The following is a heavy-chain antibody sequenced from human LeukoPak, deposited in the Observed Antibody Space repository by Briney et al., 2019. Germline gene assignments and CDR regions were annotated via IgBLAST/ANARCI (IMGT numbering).Heavy chain of an antibody. V-gene: IGHV4-34*01. Sequence: SETLSLTCAVYGGSFSGYYWSWIRQPPGKGLEWIGEINHSGSTNYNPSLKSRVTISVDTSKNQFSLKLSSVTAADTAVYYCARGGRRYYDSSGYYGYWGQGTLVTVSS. J-gene: IGHJ4*02. D-gene: IGHD3-22*01. CDR2: INHSGST. CDR1: GGSFSGYY. CDR3: ARGGRRYYDSSGYYGY.